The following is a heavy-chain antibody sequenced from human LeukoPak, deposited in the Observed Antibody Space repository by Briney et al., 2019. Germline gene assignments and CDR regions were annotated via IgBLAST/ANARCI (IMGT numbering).Heavy chain of an antibody. J-gene: IGHJ4*02. D-gene: IGHD2-15*01. V-gene: IGHV4-30-2*01. CDR1: GGSISSGGYS. CDR3: ARDDCSGGRCDDFDY. CDR2: IYHSGST. Sequence: SGTLSLTCAVSGGSISSGGYSWSWIRQPPGKGLEWIGYIYHSGSTYYNPSLKSRVTISVDTSNNQLSLKLRSVTAADTAVYFCARDDCSGGRCDDFDYWGRGTLVTVSS.